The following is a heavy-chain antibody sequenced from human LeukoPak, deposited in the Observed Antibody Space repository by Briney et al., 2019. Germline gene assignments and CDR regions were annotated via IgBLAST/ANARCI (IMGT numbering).Heavy chain of an antibody. CDR1: GFTFSSYA. Sequence: GGSLRLSCAASGFTFSSYAMSWVRQAPGKGLEWVSGISGSGGSGGGTYYADSVEGRFTISRDNSKNTLYLQMNSLRAGDTAVYYCAKDSEGGSFDYWGQGTLVTVSS. D-gene: IGHD3-16*01. J-gene: IGHJ4*02. CDR2: ISGSGGSGGGT. CDR3: AKDSEGGSFDY. V-gene: IGHV3-23*01.